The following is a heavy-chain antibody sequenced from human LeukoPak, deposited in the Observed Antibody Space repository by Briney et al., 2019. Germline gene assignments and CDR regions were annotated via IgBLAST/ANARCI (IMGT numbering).Heavy chain of an antibody. D-gene: IGHD2-2*01. J-gene: IGHJ4*02. CDR2: ISGSGGST. V-gene: IGHV3-23*01. CDR3: AKDQKCSSTSCYEGY. Sequence: PGGSLRLSCAASGFTFSSYAMSWVRQAPGKGLEWVSAISGSGGSTYYADSVKGRFTISRDNSKNTLYLQMNSLRAEDTAVYYCAKDQKCSSTSCYEGYWGQGTLVTVSS. CDR1: GFTFSSYA.